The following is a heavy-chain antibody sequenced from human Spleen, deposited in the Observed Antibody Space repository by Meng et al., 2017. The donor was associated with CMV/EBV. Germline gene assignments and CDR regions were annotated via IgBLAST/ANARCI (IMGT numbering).Heavy chain of an antibody. D-gene: IGHD3-3*01. CDR2: ISFSSSSI. V-gene: IGHV3-48*04. CDR3: ARNIWSGRYGPGYYGMDV. J-gene: IGHJ6*02. CDR1: GFTFSGYS. Sequence: GGSLRLSCAASGFTFSGYSMNWVRQAPGKWLEWVSYISFSSSSIYYANSVKGRFTISRDNAKKSLFLQMNSLRVDDTAVYYCARNIWSGRYGPGYYGMDVWGQGTTVTVSS.